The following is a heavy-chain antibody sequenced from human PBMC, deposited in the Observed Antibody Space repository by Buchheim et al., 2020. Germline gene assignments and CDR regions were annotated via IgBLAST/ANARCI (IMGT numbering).Heavy chain of an antibody. CDR1: GFTFSSFR. J-gene: IGHJ4*02. CDR3: ATATSGLCSPTTCYGNFFDG. V-gene: IGHV3-21*02. CDR2: ISSSGSGYT. Sequence: EVQLVESGGGLVKPGESLRLSCAASGFTFSSFRMYWVRQAPGKGLEWISSISSSGSGYTIYADSVKGRFTISRDNAKNSLSLQMDSLRAEDTAIYYCATATSGLCSPTTCYGNFFDGWGQGIL. D-gene: IGHD2-2*01.